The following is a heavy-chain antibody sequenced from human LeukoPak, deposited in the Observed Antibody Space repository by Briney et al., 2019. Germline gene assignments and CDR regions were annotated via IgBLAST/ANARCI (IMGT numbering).Heavy chain of an antibody. J-gene: IGHJ4*02. V-gene: IGHV4-4*09. Sequence: PSETLSLTCTVSDDSISDYYWSWIRQPPGKGLESIGYIYTRGTANYNPSLKSRVTMSADTSKNQFSLKLDSVTAADTAVYYCARSRPAPNEFDHWGQGTLVTVSS. CDR1: DDSISDYY. CDR2: IYTRGTA. CDR3: ARSRPAPNEFDH. D-gene: IGHD2-2*01.